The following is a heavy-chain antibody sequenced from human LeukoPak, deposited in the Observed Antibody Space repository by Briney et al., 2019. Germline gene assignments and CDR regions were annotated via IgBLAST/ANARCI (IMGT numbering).Heavy chain of an antibody. V-gene: IGHV1-24*01. J-gene: IGHJ5*02. CDR3: ATGPGKAAAGRGGAWFDP. Sequence: GASVKVSCKVSGYTLTELSMHWVRQAPGKGLEWMGGFDPEDGEAIYAQKFQGRVTMTEDTSTDTAYMELSSLRSEDTAVYYCATGPGKAAAGRGGAWFDPWAKETLVTVSS. D-gene: IGHD6-13*01. CDR2: FDPEDGEA. CDR1: GYTLTELS.